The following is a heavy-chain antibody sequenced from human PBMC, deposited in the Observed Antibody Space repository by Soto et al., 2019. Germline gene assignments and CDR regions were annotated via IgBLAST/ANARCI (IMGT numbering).Heavy chain of an antibody. CDR3: ARSLGRSQSDILYYFDY. V-gene: IGHV4-31*03. J-gene: IGHJ4*02. Sequence: SETLSLTCTVSGGSISSGGYYWSWIRQHPGKGLEWIGYIYYSGSTYYNPSLKSRVTISVDTSKNQFSLKLSSVTAADTAVYYCARSLGRSQSDILYYFDYWGQGTLVTVSS. CDR1: GGSISSGGYY. CDR2: IYYSGST. D-gene: IGHD2-15*01.